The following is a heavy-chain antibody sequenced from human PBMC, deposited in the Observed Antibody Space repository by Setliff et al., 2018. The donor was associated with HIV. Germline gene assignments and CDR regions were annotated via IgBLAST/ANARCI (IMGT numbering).Heavy chain of an antibody. V-gene: IGHV1-24*01. CDR2: FDPEDDET. CDR3: ARQLSNSLES. Sequence: ASVKVSCKVSGYTLTELSIHWVRQAPGKGLEWMVGFDPEDDETIYAQKFQGRVTMTEDTSTHTAYMELSGLRSDDTAVYYCARQLSNSLESWGQGTPVTVSS. D-gene: IGHD1-1*01. CDR1: GYTLTELS. J-gene: IGHJ4*02.